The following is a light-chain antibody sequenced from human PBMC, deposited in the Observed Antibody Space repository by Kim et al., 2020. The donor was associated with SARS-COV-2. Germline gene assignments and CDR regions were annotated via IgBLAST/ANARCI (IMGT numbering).Light chain of an antibody. CDR2: RTS. CDR3: QQSYNFPRS. CDR1: QSVSGW. V-gene: IGKV1-39*01. Sequence: ASVGDRVTITCRASQSVSGWLNWYQQKPGKAPHLLIYRTSTLQTGVPPRFSGSASGTDFTLTINTLQPEDFATYYCQQSYNFPRSFGQGTRVDIK. J-gene: IGKJ1*01.